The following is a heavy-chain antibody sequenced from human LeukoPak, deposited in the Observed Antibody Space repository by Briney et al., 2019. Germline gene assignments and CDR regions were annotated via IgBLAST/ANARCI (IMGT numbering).Heavy chain of an antibody. J-gene: IGHJ4*02. CDR1: GFTFNNYA. V-gene: IGHV3-23*01. CDR2: VSGDGQRT. CDR3: EKEQDNLLLLSHFDS. D-gene: IGHD1-14*01. Sequence: NPGGSLRLSCAASGFTFNNYAMNWVRQTPGKGLQWVSAVSGDGQRTFYADSVKGRFTIFRDNSMNTLSLQTNSLRVEDTAVYYCEKEQDNLLLLSHFDSWGQGILVTVSA.